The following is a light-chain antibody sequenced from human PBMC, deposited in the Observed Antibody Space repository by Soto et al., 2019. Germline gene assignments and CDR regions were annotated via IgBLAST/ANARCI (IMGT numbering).Light chain of an antibody. CDR1: SSNIGNNY. Sequence: QSVLTQPPSVSAAPGQKVTISCSGSSSNIGNNYVSWYQQLPGTAPKRLIFDNDHRPPGIPDRFSGSKSGTSATLGITGLQTGDEAEYYCGTWDSSLSAVVFGGGTQLTVL. CDR3: GTWDSSLSAVV. J-gene: IGLJ2*01. V-gene: IGLV1-51*01. CDR2: DND.